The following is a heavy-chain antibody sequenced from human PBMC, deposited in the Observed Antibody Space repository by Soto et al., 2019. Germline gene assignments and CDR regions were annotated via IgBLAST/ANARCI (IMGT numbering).Heavy chain of an antibody. CDR2: IYYSGST. J-gene: IGHJ2*01. Sequence: QVQLQESGPGLVKPSETLSLTCTVSGGSISSYYWSWIRQPPGKGLEWFGYIYYSGSTNYNPSLKSRVTISVDTSKNQFSLKLSSVPAADTAVYYCARLYGDYAAWYFDLWGRGTLVTVSS. D-gene: IGHD4-17*01. CDR3: ARLYGDYAAWYFDL. V-gene: IGHV4-59*08. CDR1: GGSISSYY.